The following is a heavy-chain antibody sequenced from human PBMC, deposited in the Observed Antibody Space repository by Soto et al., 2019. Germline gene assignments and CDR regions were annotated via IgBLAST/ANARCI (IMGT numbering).Heavy chain of an antibody. V-gene: IGHV3-30*18. CDR3: AKDLAARVVGYFDY. D-gene: IGHD6-6*01. J-gene: IGHJ4*02. CDR1: GFTFSSYG. Sequence: QVQLVESGGGVVQPGRSLRLSCAASGFTFSSYGMHWVRQAPGKGLEGVAVISYDGSNKYYADSVKGRFTISRDNSKNTLYLQMNSLRAEDTAVYYCAKDLAARVVGYFDYWGQGTLVTVSS. CDR2: ISYDGSNK.